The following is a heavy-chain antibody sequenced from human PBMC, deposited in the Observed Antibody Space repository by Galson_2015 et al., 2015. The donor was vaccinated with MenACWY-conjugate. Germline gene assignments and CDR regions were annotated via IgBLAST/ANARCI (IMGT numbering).Heavy chain of an antibody. D-gene: IGHD2-15*01. CDR3: AKVAYSNSWSQPLDY. J-gene: IGHJ4*02. CDR1: GFTFSNYG. CDR2: ISYDGSNK. V-gene: IGHV3-30*18. Sequence: SLRLSCAASGFTFSNYGMHWVRQAPGKGLEWVAVISYDGSNKYYVDSVKGRFTISRDNSKNTLYLQMNGLRPEDTAVYYCAKVAYSNSWSQPLDYWGQGTLVTVSS.